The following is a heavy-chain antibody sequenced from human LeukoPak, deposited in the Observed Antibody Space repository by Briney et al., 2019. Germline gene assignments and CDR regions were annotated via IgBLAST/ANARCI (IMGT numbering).Heavy chain of an antibody. D-gene: IGHD6-6*01. Sequence: ASVKVSCKASGYTFTSYGISWVRQAPGQGLEWMGWISAYNGNTNYAQKLQGRVTMTTDTSTSTAYMELRSLRSDATAVYYCARDSIPATAGDYWGQGTLVTVSS. J-gene: IGHJ4*02. V-gene: IGHV1-18*01. CDR3: ARDSIPATAGDY. CDR1: GYTFTSYG. CDR2: ISAYNGNT.